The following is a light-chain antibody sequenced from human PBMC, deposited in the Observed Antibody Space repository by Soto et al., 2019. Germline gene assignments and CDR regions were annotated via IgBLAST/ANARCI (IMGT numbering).Light chain of an antibody. Sequence: DIVMTQSPDSLAVSLGERATINCESSQSVLYSSNNKNYLAWYQHKPGQPPKLLIYWASTRESGVPDRFSGSGSGADFTLTISSLQAEDVAVYYCQQYYITPYTFGQGTKLEIK. CDR3: QQYYITPYT. V-gene: IGKV4-1*01. CDR2: WAS. J-gene: IGKJ2*01. CDR1: QSVLYSSNNKNY.